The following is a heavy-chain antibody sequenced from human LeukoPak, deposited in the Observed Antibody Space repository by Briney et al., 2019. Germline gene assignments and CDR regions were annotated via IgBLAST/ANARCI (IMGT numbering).Heavy chain of an antibody. J-gene: IGHJ4*02. Sequence: SETLSLTCTVSGGSMNTYYWTWIRQTAGGAREWIGQVHNSVGTTYNPSLRSRVSLALDTSKNHFSLRLASVTAADTAVYFCARERDHGYSYGHVLDFWGQGIPVTVSS. CDR3: ARERDHGYSYGHVLDF. D-gene: IGHD5-18*01. V-gene: IGHV4-4*07. CDR1: GGSMNTYY. CDR2: VHNSVGT.